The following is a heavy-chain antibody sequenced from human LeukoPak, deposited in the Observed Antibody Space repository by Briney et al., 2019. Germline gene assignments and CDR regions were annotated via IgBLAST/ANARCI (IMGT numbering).Heavy chain of an antibody. D-gene: IGHD3-22*01. J-gene: IGHJ4*02. Sequence: ASVKVSCKASGYTFTSYAMNWVRQAPGQGLEWMGWINTNTGNPTYAQGFTGRFVFSLDTSVSTAYLQISSLKAEDTAVYYCASEGDYYDSSGPDYWGQGTLVTVSS. CDR1: GYTFTSYA. CDR3: ASEGDYYDSSGPDY. V-gene: IGHV7-4-1*02. CDR2: INTNTGNP.